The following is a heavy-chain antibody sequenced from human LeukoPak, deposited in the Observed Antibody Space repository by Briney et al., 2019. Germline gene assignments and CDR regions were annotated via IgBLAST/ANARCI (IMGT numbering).Heavy chain of an antibody. Sequence: GESLKISCRNPGHNFRTHYINWLRQMPGKGLEWMGRIDPSDSYSDYSPSFQGHVTMTADKSTNTAYLQWNSLKTSDTAIYYCARLPAGVLADTDFLEYWGQGTLVTVSS. V-gene: IGHV5-10-1*01. J-gene: IGHJ4*02. CDR2: IDPSDSYS. D-gene: IGHD3-16*01. CDR3: ARLPAGVLADTDFLEY. CDR1: GHNFRTHY.